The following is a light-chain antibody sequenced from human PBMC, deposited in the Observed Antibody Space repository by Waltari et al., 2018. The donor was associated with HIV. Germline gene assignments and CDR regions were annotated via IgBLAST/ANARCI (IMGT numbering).Light chain of an antibody. CDR2: GAS. V-gene: IGKV1-12*01. CDR3: QQADSFPRT. Sequence: EIQMTQSPSSLSASVGDRVTITCRASQSIGTSLTWYQDQPGEAPKLLIYGASRLESGVPSRFGGSGSGTEFALTICSLQTEDSATFYCQQADSFPRTFGGGTKVEV. J-gene: IGKJ4*02. CDR1: QSIGTS.